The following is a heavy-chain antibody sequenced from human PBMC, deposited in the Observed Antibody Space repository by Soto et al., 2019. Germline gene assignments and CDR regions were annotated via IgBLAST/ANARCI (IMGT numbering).Heavy chain of an antibody. CDR2: IYGNDEK. CDR3: AHRQSSSYDY. D-gene: IGHD2-15*01. V-gene: IGHV2-5*01. CDR1: GFSLSTNGVT. J-gene: IGHJ4*02. Sequence: QITLKESGPTLVEPTQTLTLTCTFSGFSLSTNGVTAGWIRQPPGKALEWLAIIYGNDEKRYSPALKSRLTITKDTSINQVVLTMSNLDPVDTATYYCAHRQSSSYDYWGQGTLVTVSS.